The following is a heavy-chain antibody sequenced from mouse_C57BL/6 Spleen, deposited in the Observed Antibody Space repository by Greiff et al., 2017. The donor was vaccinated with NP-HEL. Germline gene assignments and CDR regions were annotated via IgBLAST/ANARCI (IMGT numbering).Heavy chain of an antibody. Sequence: VQLQQSGPELVKPGASVKISCKASGYAFSSSWMNWVKQRPGKGLEWIGRIYPGDGDTNYNGKFKGKATLTADKSSSTAYMQLSSLTSEDSAVYFCARSGYYGFAYWGQGTLVTVSA. CDR2: IYPGDGDT. CDR3: ARSGYYGFAY. D-gene: IGHD2-3*01. V-gene: IGHV1-82*01. J-gene: IGHJ3*01. CDR1: GYAFSSSW.